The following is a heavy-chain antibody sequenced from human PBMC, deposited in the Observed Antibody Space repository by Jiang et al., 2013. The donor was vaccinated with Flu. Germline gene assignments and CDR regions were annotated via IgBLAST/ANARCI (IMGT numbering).Heavy chain of an antibody. CDR3: ARGVGYDGENPTFLALDY. J-gene: IGHJ4*02. CDR2: IYPVGIA. Sequence: QLVESGGGLIQPGGSLRLSCAVSGFTVSSNYMSWVRQAPGKGLEWVSIIYPVGIAYYADSVKGRFTISRDTSKNTLYLQMNSLRVGDTAVYYCARGVGYDGENPTFLALDYWGQGT. D-gene: IGHD3-22*01. V-gene: IGHV3-53*01. CDR1: GFTVSSNY.